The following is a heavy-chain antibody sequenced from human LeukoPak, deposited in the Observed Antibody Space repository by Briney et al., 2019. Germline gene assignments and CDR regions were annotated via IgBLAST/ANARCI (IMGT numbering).Heavy chain of an antibody. D-gene: IGHD2-2*01. CDR1: GFTFSGYA. CDR3: AKYQLPHTHCGMDV. Sequence: GGSLRLSCAASGFTFSGYAMSWVRQAPGKGLEWVSGISGSGGSTYYSDSVKGRFTISRDNSKNTLYLQMNSLRAEDTAVFYCAKYQLPHTHCGMDVWGQGTTVTVSS. CDR2: ISGSGGST. J-gene: IGHJ6*02. V-gene: IGHV3-23*01.